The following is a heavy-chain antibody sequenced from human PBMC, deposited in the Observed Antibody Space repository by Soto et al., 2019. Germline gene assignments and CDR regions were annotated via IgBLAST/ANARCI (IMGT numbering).Heavy chain of an antibody. CDR3: ARGRIAASYYYYYGMDV. Sequence: SVKVSCKASGGTFSSYAISWVRQAPGQGLEWMGGIIPIFGTANYAQKFQGRVTITADKSTSTAYMELSSLRSEDTAVYYCARGRIAASYYYYYGMDVWGQGTTVTVSS. CDR2: IIPIFGTA. CDR1: GGTFSSYA. V-gene: IGHV1-69*06. J-gene: IGHJ6*02. D-gene: IGHD6-13*01.